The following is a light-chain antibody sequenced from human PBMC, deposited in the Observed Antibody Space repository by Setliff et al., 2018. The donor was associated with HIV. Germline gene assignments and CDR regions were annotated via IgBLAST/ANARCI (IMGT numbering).Light chain of an antibody. J-gene: IGLJ1*01. CDR3: ASYRPNDLGV. CDR2: DVS. CDR1: SSDVGSYDF. Sequence: QSVLIQPASVSGSPGQSVTVSCTGTSSDVGSYDFVSWYQQLPGKAPKLLIYDVSDRPSGVSHRFSGSKSGNTASLTISGLQSGDEADYYCASYRPNDLGVFGTGTKVTVL. V-gene: IGLV2-14*03.